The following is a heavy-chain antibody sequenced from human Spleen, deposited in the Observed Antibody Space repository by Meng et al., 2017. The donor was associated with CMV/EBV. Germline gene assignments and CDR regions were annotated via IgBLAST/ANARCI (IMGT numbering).Heavy chain of an antibody. CDR3: ARGGVVPAV. J-gene: IGHJ4*02. CDR2: IKQDGSEK. CDR1: GFTFIGYS. Sequence: GESLKISCAASGFTFIGYSMSWVRQAPGKGLEWVANIKQDGSEKYYVDSVKGRFTISRDNAKNSLYLQMNSLRAEDTAVYYCARGGVVPAVWGQGTLVTVSS. V-gene: IGHV3-7*01. D-gene: IGHD2-2*01.